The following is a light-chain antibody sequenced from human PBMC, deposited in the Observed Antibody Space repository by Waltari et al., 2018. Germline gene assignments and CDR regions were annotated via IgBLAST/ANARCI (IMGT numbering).Light chain of an antibody. CDR1: QSVSSN. CDR3: QQYNNWPRT. Sequence: IVMTQSPATLSVSPGERATLSCRASQSVSSNLAWYQQKPGQAPRLLIYGVSTRATGIPARFSGSGSGTDFTLTISSLQAEDFAVYSCQQYNNWPRTFGQGTTVEI. V-gene: IGKV3-15*01. CDR2: GVS. J-gene: IGKJ1*01.